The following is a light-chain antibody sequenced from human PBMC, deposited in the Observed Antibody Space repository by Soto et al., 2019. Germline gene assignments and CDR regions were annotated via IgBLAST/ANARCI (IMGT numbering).Light chain of an antibody. CDR1: QSVSSTS. V-gene: IGKV3-20*01. CDR2: AAS. CDR3: HQYDYSPPWT. J-gene: IGKJ1*01. Sequence: EIVLTQSPGTLSLSPGERATLSCRASQSVSSTSLAWYQQTSGQPPRLLIYAASRRATVIPDRFSGSGSGTDFTLTISRLQPEDFAVYYCHQYDYSPPWTFGQGTKVEIK.